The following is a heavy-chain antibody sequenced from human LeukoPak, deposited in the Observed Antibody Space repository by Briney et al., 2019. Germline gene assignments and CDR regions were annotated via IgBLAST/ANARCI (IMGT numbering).Heavy chain of an antibody. V-gene: IGHV4-59*01. CDR1: GGSINSYY. CDR3: ARDAKFDFWSDGGYFDL. D-gene: IGHD3-3*01. CDR2: IYYSGST. Sequence: PSETLSLTCTVSGGSINSYYWSWLRQPPGKGLEWIGYIYYSGSTNYNPSLKSRVTISVDTSKNQFSLKLSSVTAADTAVYYCARDAKFDFWSDGGYFDLWGRGTLVTVSS. J-gene: IGHJ2*01.